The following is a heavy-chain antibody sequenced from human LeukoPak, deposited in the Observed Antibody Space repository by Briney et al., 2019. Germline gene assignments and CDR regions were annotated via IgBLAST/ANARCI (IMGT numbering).Heavy chain of an antibody. Sequence: GGSLRLSRAASGFTSSSYAMSWVRQAPGKGLEWVSAISGSGGSTYYADSVKGRFTISRDNSKNTLYLQMNSLRAEDTAVYYCAKEGDNSYGSFDYWGQGTLVTVSS. CDR3: AKEGDNSYGSFDY. D-gene: IGHD5-18*01. J-gene: IGHJ4*02. CDR2: ISGSGGST. V-gene: IGHV3-23*01. CDR1: GFTSSSYA.